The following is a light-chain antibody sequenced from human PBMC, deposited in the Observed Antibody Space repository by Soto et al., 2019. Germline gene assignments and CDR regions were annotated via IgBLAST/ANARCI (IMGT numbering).Light chain of an antibody. J-gene: IGKJ1*01. CDR3: QQYGSSPPET. CDR2: GAS. Sequence: EIVLTQSPGTLSLSPGERATLSCRASQSVSSSDLAWYQQKPGQAPRLLIYGASSRATGIPDRFSGSGSVTDFTLTISRLEPEDFAVYYCQQYGSSPPETFGQGTKVEIK. V-gene: IGKV3-20*01. CDR1: QSVSSSD.